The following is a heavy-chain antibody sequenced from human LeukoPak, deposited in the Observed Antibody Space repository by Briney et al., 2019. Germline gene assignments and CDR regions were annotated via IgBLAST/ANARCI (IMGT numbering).Heavy chain of an antibody. CDR1: GGSISGYY. Sequence: SETLSLTCTVAGGSISGYYWSWIRQPPGKGLEWIGFIYYSGSTSYNPSLKSRVTISVDTPKNQFSLKLSSLTAADTAVYYCARVCSAGSCYGLGVIEYWGQGTLVTVSS. J-gene: IGHJ4*02. CDR2: IYYSGST. D-gene: IGHD2-15*01. V-gene: IGHV4-59*01. CDR3: ARVCSAGSCYGLGVIEY.